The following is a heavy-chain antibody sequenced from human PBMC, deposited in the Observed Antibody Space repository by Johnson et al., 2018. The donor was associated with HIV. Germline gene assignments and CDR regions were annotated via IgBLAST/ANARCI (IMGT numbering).Heavy chain of an antibody. CDR1: GFTFSSYA. CDR3: ARDGGIGSTREDAFDI. J-gene: IGHJ3*02. CDR2: ISHDGSHK. D-gene: IGHD2-2*01. V-gene: IGHV3-30*03. Sequence: QVQLVESGGGLVQPGGSLRLSCAASGFTFSSYAMSWVRQAPGKGLDWVAIISHDGSHKYYADSVKGRFSLSRDISKNMLYLQMNSLRAEDTAVYYCARDGGIGSTREDAFDIWGQGTMVIVSS.